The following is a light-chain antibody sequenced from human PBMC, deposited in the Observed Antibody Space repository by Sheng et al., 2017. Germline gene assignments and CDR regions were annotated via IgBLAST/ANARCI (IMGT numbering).Light chain of an antibody. CDR3: QQRSDWPPEVT. V-gene: IGKV3D-20*02. CDR1: QTVRTNY. Sequence: ETVLTQSPGTLSLSPGERATLSCWASQTVRTNYLAWYQQKPGQAPRLLVWGAFNRAGGIPDRFSGSGSGTDFTLTISSLEPEDFAVYYCQQRSDWPPEVTFGPGTK. J-gene: IGKJ3*01. CDR2: GAF.